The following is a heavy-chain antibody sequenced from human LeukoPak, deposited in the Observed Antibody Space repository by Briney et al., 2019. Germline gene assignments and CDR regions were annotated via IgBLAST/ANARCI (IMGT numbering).Heavy chain of an antibody. D-gene: IGHD3-3*01. Sequence: GGSLRLSCAASGFTFSSYSMNWVRQAPGKGLEWVSSISSSSSYIYYADSVKGRFTISRDNAKNSLYLQMNSLRAEDTAVYYCARDLGYDFWSGYSRTYYGMDVWGQGTTVTVSS. J-gene: IGHJ6*02. V-gene: IGHV3-21*01. CDR1: GFTFSSYS. CDR3: ARDLGYDFWSGYSRTYYGMDV. CDR2: ISSSSSYI.